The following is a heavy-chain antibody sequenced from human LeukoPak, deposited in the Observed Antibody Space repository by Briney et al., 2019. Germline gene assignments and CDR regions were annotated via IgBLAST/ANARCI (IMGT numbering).Heavy chain of an antibody. Sequence: GSVKVSCKASGYTFINYGISWVRQAPGQGLEWVGWISVYNANTNYAQKLQGRVTITTDTPTSTAYMDLRSLTSDDTAVYYCARDLSPGYSYGGQGAFDIWGQGTMVTVSS. D-gene: IGHD5-18*01. CDR2: ISVYNANT. CDR1: GYTFINYG. V-gene: IGHV1-18*01. J-gene: IGHJ3*02. CDR3: ARDLSPGYSYGGQGAFDI.